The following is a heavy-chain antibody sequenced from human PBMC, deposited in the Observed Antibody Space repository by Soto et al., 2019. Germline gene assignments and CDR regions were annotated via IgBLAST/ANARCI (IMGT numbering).Heavy chain of an antibody. V-gene: IGHV4-34*01. CDR3: ARVGRANIGVVPAAAGTRGSFDY. Sequence: SETLSLTCAVYGGSFSGYYWSWIRQPPGQGLEWIGEINHSGSTNYNPSLKSRVTISVDTSKNQISLKLSSVTAAATAVYYCARVGRANIGVVPAAAGTRGSFDYWGQGTLVTVSS. CDR2: INHSGST. CDR1: GGSFSGYY. D-gene: IGHD2-2*01. J-gene: IGHJ4*02.